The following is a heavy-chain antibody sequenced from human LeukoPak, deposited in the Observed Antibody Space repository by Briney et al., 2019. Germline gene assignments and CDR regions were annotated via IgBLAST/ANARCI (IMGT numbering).Heavy chain of an antibody. J-gene: IGHJ4*02. CDR2: IYSGGST. CDR1: GFTVSSDY. Sequence: PGGSLRLSCAASGFTVSSDYMSWVRQAPGKGLEWVSVIYSGGSTYYADSVKGRFTISRDNSKNTLYLQMNSLRAEDTAVYHCARDSGPYSSSWYGYWGQGTLVTVSS. D-gene: IGHD6-13*01. CDR3: ARDSGPYSSSWYGY. V-gene: IGHV3-53*01.